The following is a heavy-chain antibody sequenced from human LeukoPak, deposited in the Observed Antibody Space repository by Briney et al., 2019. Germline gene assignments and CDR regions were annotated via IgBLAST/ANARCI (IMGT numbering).Heavy chain of an antibody. CDR3: ALGDYYDSSGPIFDP. CDR1: GGSISSGGYY. Sequence: PSQTLSLTCTVSGGSISSGGYYWSWIRQPPGKGLEWIGYIYHSGSTYYNPSLKSRVTISVDRSKNQFSLKLSSVTAADTAVYYCALGDYYDSSGPIFDPWGQGTLVTVSS. J-gene: IGHJ5*02. CDR2: IYHSGST. D-gene: IGHD3-22*01. V-gene: IGHV4-30-2*01.